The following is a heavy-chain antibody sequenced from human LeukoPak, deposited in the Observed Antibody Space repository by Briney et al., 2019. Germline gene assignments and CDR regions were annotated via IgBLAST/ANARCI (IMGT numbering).Heavy chain of an antibody. Sequence: GGSLRLSCAASGFTFSSYSMNWVRQAPGKELEWVSSISSSSSYIYYAVSVKGRFTISRDNAKNSLYLQMNSLRAEDTAVYYCASDIVVVPAAMGGNWFDPWGQGTLVTVSS. CDR3: ASDIVVVPAAMGGNWFDP. J-gene: IGHJ5*02. D-gene: IGHD2-2*01. CDR1: GFTFSSYS. V-gene: IGHV3-21*01. CDR2: ISSSSSYI.